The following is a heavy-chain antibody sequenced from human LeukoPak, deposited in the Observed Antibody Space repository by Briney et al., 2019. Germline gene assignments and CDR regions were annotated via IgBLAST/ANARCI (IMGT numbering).Heavy chain of an antibody. CDR1: GYTFTSYE. CDR2: MNPNSGNT. CDR3: ASGWEYSSSWYYYYYYYMDV. V-gene: IGHV1-8*01. D-gene: IGHD6-13*01. J-gene: IGHJ6*03. Sequence: ASVKVSCKASGYTFTSYEINWVRQATGQGLEWVGWMNPNSGNTGYAQKFQGRVTMTRNTSISTAYMELSSLRSEDTAVYYCASGWEYSSSWYYYYYYYMDVWGKGTTVTISS.